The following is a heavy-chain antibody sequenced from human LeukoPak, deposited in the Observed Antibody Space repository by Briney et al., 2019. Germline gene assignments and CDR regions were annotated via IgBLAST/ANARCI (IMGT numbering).Heavy chain of an antibody. CDR3: ARVKDTNDDITFQH. Sequence: GGSLRLSCAASAFTFTSYWMSWVRQAPGKWLEWVASIKQDGSQKPYVDSVKGRFTISRDNGKSSLDLQMNSLRAEDTAIYFCARVKDTNDDITFQHWGQGTLVSVSS. CDR2: IKQDGSQK. CDR1: AFTFTSYW. J-gene: IGHJ1*01. V-gene: IGHV3-7*01. D-gene: IGHD3-9*01.